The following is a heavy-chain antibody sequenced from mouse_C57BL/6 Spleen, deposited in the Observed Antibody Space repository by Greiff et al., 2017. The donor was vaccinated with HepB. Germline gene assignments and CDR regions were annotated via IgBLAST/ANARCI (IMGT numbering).Heavy chain of an antibody. CDR1: GYTFTNYW. CDR3: ARSAARQGFAY. J-gene: IGHJ3*01. V-gene: IGHV1-63*01. Sequence: VQLVESGAELVRPGTSVKMSCKASGYTFTNYWIGWAKQRPGHGLEWIGDIYPGGGYTNYNEKFKGKATLTADKSSSTAYMQFSSLTSEDSAIYFCARSAARQGFAYGRQGTRVTVSA. CDR2: IYPGGGYT. D-gene: IGHD3-2*01.